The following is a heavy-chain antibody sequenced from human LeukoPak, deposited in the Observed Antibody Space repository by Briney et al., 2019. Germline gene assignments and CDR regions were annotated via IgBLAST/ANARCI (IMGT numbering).Heavy chain of an antibody. Sequence: GGSLRLSCAASGFTVTNKYMTWVRQAPGKGLEWVSVIYSGGTTYYADSVKGRFTISRDNSKNTVYLQMNSLGAEDTAVYYCARDKVDQFGAVVHYFDYWGQGTLVTVSS. CDR1: GFTVTNKY. CDR3: ARDKVDQFGAVVHYFDY. D-gene: IGHD6-19*01. J-gene: IGHJ4*02. V-gene: IGHV3-66*01. CDR2: IYSGGTT.